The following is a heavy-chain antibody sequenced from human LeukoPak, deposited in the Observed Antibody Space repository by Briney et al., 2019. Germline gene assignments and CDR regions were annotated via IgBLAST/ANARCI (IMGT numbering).Heavy chain of an antibody. CDR1: GFTFSSYG. CDR2: ISHDGSNK. J-gene: IGHJ4*02. Sequence: GRSLRLSCAASGFTFSSYGMHWVRQAPGKGLEWVAVISHDGSNKYYADSVKGRFTISRDNSKNTLYLQMNSLRAEDTAVYYCAREGCSSTSCYVPVIWGQGTLVTVSS. V-gene: IGHV3-30*03. CDR3: AREGCSSTSCYVPVI. D-gene: IGHD2-2*01.